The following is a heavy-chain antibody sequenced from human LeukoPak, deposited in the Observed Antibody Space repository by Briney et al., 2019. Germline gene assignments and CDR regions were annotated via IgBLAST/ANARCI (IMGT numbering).Heavy chain of an antibody. CDR3: ARAPSEIGGYHPEYFQH. D-gene: IGHD3-22*01. CDR2: IKSDGGT. Sequence: GGSLRLSCAASGFTFSTYWMHWVRQAPGKGLVWVSRIKSDGGTNYADSVKGRFTISRDNAKKTVSLQMNSLRPEDTGVYYCARAPSEIGGYHPEYFQHWGQGTLVTVSS. V-gene: IGHV3-74*01. J-gene: IGHJ1*01. CDR1: GFTFSTYW.